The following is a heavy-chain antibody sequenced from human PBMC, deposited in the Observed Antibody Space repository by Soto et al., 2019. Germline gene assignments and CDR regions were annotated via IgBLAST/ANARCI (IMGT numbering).Heavy chain of an antibody. Sequence: QVQLVQSGAEVQKPGASLKVSCQTSGYTFIAYAMHWVRQAPGQRLEWMGWINTGNGNTKYSQKFQGRVTITRDTSASTAYREVRSLRSEDTAVYYCARDECSGGSCYSGYFHHWGQGTLVTVSS. CDR1: GYTFIAYA. J-gene: IGHJ1*01. D-gene: IGHD2-15*01. CDR2: INTGNGNT. V-gene: IGHV1-3*04. CDR3: ARDECSGGSCYSGYFHH.